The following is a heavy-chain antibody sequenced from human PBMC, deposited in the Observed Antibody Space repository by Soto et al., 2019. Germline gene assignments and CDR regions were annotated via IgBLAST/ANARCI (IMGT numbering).Heavy chain of an antibody. D-gene: IGHD6-19*01. V-gene: IGHV1-18*01. J-gene: IGHJ5*02. Sequence: XSGKGSCAASGYSFTSYGISWVRQAPGQGLEWMGWISAYNGNTNYAQKLQGRVTMTTDTSTSTAYMELRSLRSDDTAVYYCARDIEQWLVRNWFDRWGQGTLVTVSS. CDR1: GYSFTSYG. CDR3: ARDIEQWLVRNWFDR. CDR2: ISAYNGNT.